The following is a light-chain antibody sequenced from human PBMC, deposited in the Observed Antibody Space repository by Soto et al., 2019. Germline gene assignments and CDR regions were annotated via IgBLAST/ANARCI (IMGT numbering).Light chain of an antibody. CDR3: QQYYSTPWT. Sequence: DIVMAQSPDSLAVSLGERATINCKSSQTVLYSYNNNNYLAWYQQKPRQPPKLLIYWASAQASGVPDRFSGSGSGTDFTLTISSLQADDVAIYYCQQYYSTPWTFGPGTKVEIK. J-gene: IGKJ1*01. CDR2: WAS. CDR1: QTVLYSYNNNNY. V-gene: IGKV4-1*01.